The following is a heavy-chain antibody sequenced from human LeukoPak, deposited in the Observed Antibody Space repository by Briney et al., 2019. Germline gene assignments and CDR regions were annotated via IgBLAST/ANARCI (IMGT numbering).Heavy chain of an antibody. J-gene: IGHJ3*02. Sequence: SQTLSLTCAVSGGSISSGGYSWGWIRQPPGKGLEWIGYIYHSGSTYYNPSLKSRVTISVDRSKNQFSLKLSSVTAADTAVYYCARGGNSAFDIWGQGTMVIVSS. CDR2: IYHSGST. CDR1: GGSISSGGYS. V-gene: IGHV4-30-2*01. CDR3: ARGGNSAFDI. D-gene: IGHD4-23*01.